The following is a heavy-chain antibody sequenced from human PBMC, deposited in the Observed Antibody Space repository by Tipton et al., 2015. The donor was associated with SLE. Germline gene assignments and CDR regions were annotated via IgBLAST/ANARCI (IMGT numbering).Heavy chain of an antibody. CDR3: ARGYYESNGYYSFDY. CDR2: IFFNGNT. Sequence: LRLSCTVSGGSVSTSRYYWGWIRQPPGQGLEWIGNIFFNGNTYYTPSLKSRATISIDRSNNQFSLKVNSMTAADTAVYHCARGYYESNGYYSFDYWGLGALVTVSS. D-gene: IGHD3-22*01. J-gene: IGHJ4*02. V-gene: IGHV4-39*07. CDR1: GGSVSTSRYY.